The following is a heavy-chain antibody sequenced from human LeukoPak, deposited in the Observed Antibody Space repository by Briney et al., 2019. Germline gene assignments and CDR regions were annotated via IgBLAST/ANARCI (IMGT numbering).Heavy chain of an antibody. V-gene: IGHV3-48*04. Sequence: GGSLRLSCAASGFTFSKHSMNWVRQAPGKGLEWVSYISSSGSTIYYADSVKGRFTISRDNAKNSLYLQMNSLRAEDTAVYYCARDREVVTFYYYYYYMDVWGKGTTVTVSS. CDR2: ISSSGSTI. CDR3: ARDREVVTFYYYYYYMDV. J-gene: IGHJ6*03. CDR1: GFTFSKHS. D-gene: IGHD4-23*01.